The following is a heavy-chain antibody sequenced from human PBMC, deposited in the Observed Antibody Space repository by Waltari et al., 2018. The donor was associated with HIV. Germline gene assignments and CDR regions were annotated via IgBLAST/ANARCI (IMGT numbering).Heavy chain of an antibody. CDR2: SYSGDST. CDR1: GFTVSRND. CDR3: ARDRGFSGYGGMDV. D-gene: IGHD5-12*01. V-gene: IGHV3-53*01. J-gene: IGHJ6*02. Sequence: EVQLVESGGGLMQPGGSLRISCAASGFTVSRNDMSWVRQAPGKGLEWVYISYSGDSTFYADSVKGRFIGSRDKSKNTLFLQMNSLRAEDTAVYYCARDRGFSGYGGMDVWGHGTTVTVSS.